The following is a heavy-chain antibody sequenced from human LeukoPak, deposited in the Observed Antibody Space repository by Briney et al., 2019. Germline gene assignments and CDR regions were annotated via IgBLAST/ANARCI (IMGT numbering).Heavy chain of an antibody. D-gene: IGHD3-22*01. CDR2: INHSGST. CDR1: GGSFSGYY. V-gene: IGHV4-34*01. Sequence: SGTLSLTCAVYGGSFSGYYWSWIRQPPGKGLEWIGEINHSGSTNYNPSLKSRVTISVDTSKNQFSLKLSSVTAADTAVYYCARGPRYYYDSSGYYWGQGTLVTVSS. CDR3: ARGPRYYYDSSGYY. J-gene: IGHJ4*02.